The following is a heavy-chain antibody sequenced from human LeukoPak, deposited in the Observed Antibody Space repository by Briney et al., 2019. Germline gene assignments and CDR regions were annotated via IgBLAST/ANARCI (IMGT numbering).Heavy chain of an antibody. Sequence: ASVTVSCKASEFIFTGYYIHWVRQAPGQGLEWMGWINPNTGGTNYAQKFQGRVTMTRDTSISTAYMDLESLRSDDTAVYYCARDHPNSSGWSGRVEAFDLWGQGTTVTVSS. D-gene: IGHD6-19*01. CDR2: INPNTGGT. J-gene: IGHJ3*01. V-gene: IGHV1-2*02. CDR3: ARDHPNSSGWSGRVEAFDL. CDR1: EFIFTGYY.